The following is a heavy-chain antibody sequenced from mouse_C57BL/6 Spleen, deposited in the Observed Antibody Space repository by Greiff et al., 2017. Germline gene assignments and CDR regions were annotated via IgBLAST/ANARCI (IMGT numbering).Heavy chain of an antibody. CDR3: ARGGLREREYDFDD. D-gene: IGHD2-4*01. CDR1: GYTFTSYW. CDR2: IDPSDGYT. V-gene: IGHV1-69*01. J-gene: IGHJ2*01. Sequence: VQLQQPGAELVMPGASVKLSCKASGYTFTSYWMHWVKQRPGQGLEWIGEIDPSDGYTNYNQKFKGKSTLTVDKSSSTAYMQLSSLTSEDCAVYYCARGGLREREYDFDDWGQGTTVTVSS.